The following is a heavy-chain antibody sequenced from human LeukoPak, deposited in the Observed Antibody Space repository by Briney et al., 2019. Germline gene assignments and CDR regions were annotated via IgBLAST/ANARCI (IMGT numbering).Heavy chain of an antibody. Sequence: GGSLRLSCVASGFVFGDYWMRWVRQAPGKGLEWVASINQNEVVKYYVDSVKGRFTISRDNAKTSLFLQMNSLRIDDTAMYYCTRTVNAASDVWGQGTLVTVSS. CDR1: GFVFGDYW. CDR2: INQNEVVK. V-gene: IGHV3-7*03. CDR3: TRTVNAASDV. D-gene: IGHD2-15*01. J-gene: IGHJ4*02.